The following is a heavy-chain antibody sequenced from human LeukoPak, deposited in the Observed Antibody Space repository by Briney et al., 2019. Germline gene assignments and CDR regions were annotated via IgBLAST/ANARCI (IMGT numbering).Heavy chain of an antibody. Sequence: GGSLRLSCAASGFTFSSYGMHWVRQAPGKGLEWVAVISYDGSNKYYADSVKGRFTISRDNAKNPLYLQVNSLRAEDTAVYYCARVGQQLGAPASDYWGQGTLVTVSS. CDR2: ISYDGSNK. D-gene: IGHD6-13*01. J-gene: IGHJ4*02. CDR1: GFTFSSYG. V-gene: IGHV3-30*03. CDR3: ARVGQQLGAPASDY.